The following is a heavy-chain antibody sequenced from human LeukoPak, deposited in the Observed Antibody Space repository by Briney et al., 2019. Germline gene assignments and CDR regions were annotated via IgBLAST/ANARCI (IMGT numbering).Heavy chain of an antibody. CDR3: ARDSGDSRNGMDV. J-gene: IGHJ6*02. CDR2: IYYSGST. V-gene: IGHV4-59*02. CDR1: GGSVSSYY. Sequence: SETLSLTCTVSGGSVSSYYWSWIRQPPGKGLEWIGYIYYSGSTNYNPSLESRVTISVDTSKNQFSLKLSSVTAADTAVYYCARDSGDSRNGMDVWGQGTTVTVSS. D-gene: IGHD3-22*01.